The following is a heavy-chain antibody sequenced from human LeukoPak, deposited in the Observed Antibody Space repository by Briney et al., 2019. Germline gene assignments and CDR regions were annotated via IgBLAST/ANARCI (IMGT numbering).Heavy chain of an antibody. CDR2: INHSGST. V-gene: IGHV4-34*01. CDR3: ARFRAAGSCYYSHYYYMAV. CDR1: GGSFSGYY. D-gene: IGHD3-22*01. Sequence: PSETLSLTCAVYGGSFSGYYWSWIRQPPGKGLEWIGEINHSGSTNYNPSLTSRVTISVDTSKNQFSLKLSSVTAADTAVYYCARFRAAGSCYYSHYYYMAVWGKGPTVAVS. J-gene: IGHJ6*03.